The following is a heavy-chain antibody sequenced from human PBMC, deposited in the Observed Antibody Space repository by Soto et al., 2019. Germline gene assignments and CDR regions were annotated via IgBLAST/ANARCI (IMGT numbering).Heavy chain of an antibody. CDR2: ISYDGSNK. V-gene: IGHV3-30*18. D-gene: IGHD2-21*02. CDR1: GFTFSSYG. J-gene: IGHJ4*02. Sequence: QVQLVESGGGVVQPGRSLRLSCAASGFTFSSYGMHWGRQAPGKGLEWVAVISYDGSNKYYADSVKGRFTVSRDKSKNSLYLPVNSLRAEDTAVYYCAKDKVPVVVPAPFDYWGQGTLVTVSS. CDR3: AKDKVPVVVPAPFDY.